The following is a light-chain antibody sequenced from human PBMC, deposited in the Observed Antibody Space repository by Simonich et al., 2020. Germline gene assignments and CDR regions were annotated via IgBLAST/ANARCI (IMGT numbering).Light chain of an antibody. Sequence: DIVMTQTPLSLSVTPGQPASISCTSSQSLLPSDGKTYLYWYLQKPGQSPQLLIYEVSSRLSGVPDRFSGSGSGTDFTLKISRVEAEDVGVYYCMQSIQLPRTFGQGTKVEIK. V-gene: IGKV2D-29*02. CDR1: QSLLPSDGKTY. CDR2: EVS. CDR3: MQSIQLPRT. J-gene: IGKJ1*01.